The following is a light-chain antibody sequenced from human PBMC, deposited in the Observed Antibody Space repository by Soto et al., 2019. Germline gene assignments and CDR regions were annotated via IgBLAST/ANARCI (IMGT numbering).Light chain of an antibody. CDR3: ETWDTNTVI. Sequence: QSVLTQSSSASACLGSSVKLTCTLSSGHSSYIIAWHHHQPGKAPRYLMRVESSGTYSKGSGVPDRFSGSSSGADRYLTISNLQSDDESDYYCETWDTNTVIFGGGTQLTVL. CDR1: SGHSSYI. CDR2: VESSGTY. V-gene: IGLV4-60*03. J-gene: IGLJ7*01.